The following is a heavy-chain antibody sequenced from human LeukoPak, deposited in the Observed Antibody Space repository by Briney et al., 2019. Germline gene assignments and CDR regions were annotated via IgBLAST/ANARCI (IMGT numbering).Heavy chain of an antibody. Sequence: PGESLRLSCAASGFIFSDYYMSWIRQAPGKGLEWISYISSSSSYTKYADSVKGRFTISRDNAKNSLYLQMNSLRVEDTAVYYCARDPRYCSGGSCYSVWVQVADSWGQGTLVTVSS. CDR2: ISSSSSYT. CDR3: ARDPRYCSGGSCYSVWVQVADS. CDR1: GFIFSDYY. J-gene: IGHJ4*02. D-gene: IGHD2-15*01. V-gene: IGHV3-11*06.